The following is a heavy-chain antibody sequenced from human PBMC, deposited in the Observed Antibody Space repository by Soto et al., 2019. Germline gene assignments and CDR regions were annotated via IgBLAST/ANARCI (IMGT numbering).Heavy chain of an antibody. CDR2: IYYSGST. CDR1: GGSISSGGYY. CDR3: ARSNRDFWSGYDYYYYYYYMDV. Sequence: SETLSLTCTVSGGSISSGGYYWSWIRQHPGKGLEWIGYIYYSGSTYYNPSLKSRVTISVDTSKNQFSLKLSSVTAADTAVYYCARSNRDFWSGYDYYYYYYYMDVWGKGTTVTVSS. D-gene: IGHD3-3*01. J-gene: IGHJ6*03. V-gene: IGHV4-31*03.